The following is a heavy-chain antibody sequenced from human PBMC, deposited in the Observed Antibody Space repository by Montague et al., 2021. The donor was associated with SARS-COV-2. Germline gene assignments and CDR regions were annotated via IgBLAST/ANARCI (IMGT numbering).Heavy chain of an antibody. V-gene: IGHV3-33*01. CDR2: IWYDGSNK. Sequence: SLRLSCAASGFTFSSYGMHWVRQAPGKGLEWVAVIWYDGSNKYXXXSXXXRFTISRDNSKNTLYLQMNSLRAEDTAVYYCARDVLLWFGELSFLDVWGKGTTVTVSS. J-gene: IGHJ6*04. D-gene: IGHD3-10*01. CDR1: GFTFSSYG. CDR3: ARDVLLWFGELSFLDV.